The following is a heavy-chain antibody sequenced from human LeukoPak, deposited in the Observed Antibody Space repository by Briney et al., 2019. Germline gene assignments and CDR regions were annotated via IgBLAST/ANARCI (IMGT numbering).Heavy chain of an antibody. CDR2: IYYSGST. Sequence: SETLSLTCTVSGGSISSSNYYWGWTRQPPGKGLEWIGSIYYSGSTYYNPSLKSRVTISVDTSKNQFSLKLTSVTAADTAAYYCARDSAMGPPSFDYWGQGTLVTVSS. CDR1: GGSISSSNYY. D-gene: IGHD1-26*01. V-gene: IGHV4-39*07. J-gene: IGHJ4*02. CDR3: ARDSAMGPPSFDY.